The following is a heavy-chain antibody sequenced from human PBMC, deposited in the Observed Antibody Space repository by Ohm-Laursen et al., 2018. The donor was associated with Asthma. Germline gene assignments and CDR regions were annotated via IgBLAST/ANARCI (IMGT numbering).Heavy chain of an antibody. J-gene: IGHJ4*02. CDR2: IYYSGST. CDR1: GGSISSGSYY. CDR3: VREDFDWPPGYCDY. V-gene: IGHV4-31*02. Sequence: SETLSLTWTVSGGSISSGSYYWSWIRQHPGKGLEWIGYIYYSGSTYYNPSLKSRVTISIDTSKSQFSLKLSSVTAADTAVYYCVREDFDWPPGYCDYWGQGTLVTVSS. D-gene: IGHD3-9*01.